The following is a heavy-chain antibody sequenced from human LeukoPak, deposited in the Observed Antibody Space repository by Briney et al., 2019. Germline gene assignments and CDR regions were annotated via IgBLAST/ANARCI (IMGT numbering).Heavy chain of an antibody. CDR3: ARDVRRRGASNYFDC. Sequence: SQTLSLTRTVSGGSISSGDYYWSWIRQPPGKGLEWLGYIYYSGRTYYNPSLKSRLAISLDTSKNQFSLNLTSVTAADTAVYYCARDVRRRGASNYFDCWGQGTLVTVSS. J-gene: IGHJ4*02. D-gene: IGHD2-2*01. CDR1: GGSISSGDYY. V-gene: IGHV4-30-4*01. CDR2: IYYSGRT.